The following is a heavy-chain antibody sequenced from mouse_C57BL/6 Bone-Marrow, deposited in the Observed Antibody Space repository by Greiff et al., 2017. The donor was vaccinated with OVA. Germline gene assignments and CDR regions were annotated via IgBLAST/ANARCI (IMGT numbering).Heavy chain of an antibody. J-gene: IGHJ3*01. D-gene: IGHD2-4*01. V-gene: IGHV1-81*01. CDR3: ARSGYDYDWFAY. CDR1: GYTFTSYG. CDR2: IYPRSGNT. Sequence: QVQLQQSGAELARPGASVKLSCKASGYTFTSYGISWVKQRPGQGLEWIGEIYPRSGNTYYNEKFKGKATLTADKSSSTAYMELRSLTSEDSAVYFCARSGYDYDWFAYWGQGTLVTVSA.